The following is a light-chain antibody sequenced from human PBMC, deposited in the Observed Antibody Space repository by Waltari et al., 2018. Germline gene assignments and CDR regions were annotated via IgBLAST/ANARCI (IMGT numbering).Light chain of an antibody. CDR2: AAS. CDR1: QGVSSY. V-gene: IGKV1-9*01. J-gene: IGKJ3*01. CDR3: QQHNSFPPT. Sequence: DIQLTQSPSFLSASVGDRVTITCRASQGVSSYLAWYQQKPGTAPKLLLYAASTLQSGVPSRFSGSGSGTEFTLTISSLQPEDCAAYYCQQHNSFPPTFGPGTKVDIK.